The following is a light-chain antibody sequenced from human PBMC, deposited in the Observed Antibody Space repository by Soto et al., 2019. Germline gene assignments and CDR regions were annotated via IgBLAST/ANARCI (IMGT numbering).Light chain of an antibody. CDR2: DVS. CDR1: SSDVGGYNY. Sequence: QYVVAQPRSVAWSPGHSVTISCTGTSSDVGGYNYVSWYQQHPGKAPKLMIYDVSKRPSGVPDRFSGSKSGNTASLTISGLQAEDEADYYCCSYAGSYTFEVFGTGTKVTVL. CDR3: CSYAGSYTFEV. J-gene: IGLJ1*01. V-gene: IGLV2-11*01.